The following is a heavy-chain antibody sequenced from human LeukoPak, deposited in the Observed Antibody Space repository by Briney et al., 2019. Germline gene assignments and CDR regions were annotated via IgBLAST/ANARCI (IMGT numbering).Heavy chain of an antibody. V-gene: IGHV4-59*01. CDR1: GGSISSYY. CDR3: ARDRGEGSSLTHFDY. D-gene: IGHD1-26*01. Sequence: SETLSLTCTVSGGSISSYYWSWIRQPPGKGLEWIGDIYYSGSTNYNPSLKSRVTISVDTSKTQFSLKLSSVTAADTAVYYCARDRGEGSSLTHFDYWGQGTLVTVSS. CDR2: IYYSGST. J-gene: IGHJ4*02.